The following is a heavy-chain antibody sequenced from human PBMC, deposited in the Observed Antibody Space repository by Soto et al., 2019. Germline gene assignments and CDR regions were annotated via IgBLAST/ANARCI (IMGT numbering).Heavy chain of an antibody. CDR1: GFTFSSYA. J-gene: IGHJ3*02. Sequence: VGSLRLSCAASGFTFSSYAMSWFRQAPGKGLEWVSAISGSGGSTYYAASVKGRFTISRDNSKNTLYLQMNSLRAEDTAVYYCAKGYYDSTAFDIWGQGTMVTVSS. D-gene: IGHD3-22*01. V-gene: IGHV3-23*01. CDR3: AKGYYDSTAFDI. CDR2: ISGSGGST.